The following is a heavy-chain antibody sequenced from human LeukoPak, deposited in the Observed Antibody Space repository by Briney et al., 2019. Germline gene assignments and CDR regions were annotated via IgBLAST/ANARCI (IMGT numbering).Heavy chain of an antibody. Sequence: PSETMSLTCVMYGGSFSGYYWSWIRQSPGKGLEWIGEISPHGIKYNPSLKSRVTISLDTTKDQFSLFLSSVTAADAAVYFCASDSYSSIGYFWSQGTLVTVSS. D-gene: IGHD2-2*01. CDR2: ISPHGI. CDR3: ASDSYSSIGYF. J-gene: IGHJ4*02. CDR1: GGSFSGYY. V-gene: IGHV4-34*01.